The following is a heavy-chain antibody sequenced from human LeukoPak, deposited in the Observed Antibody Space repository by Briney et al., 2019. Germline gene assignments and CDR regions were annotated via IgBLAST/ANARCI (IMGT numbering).Heavy chain of an antibody. Sequence: SQTLSLSCTVSGDSVSSGAYYWSWIRHFLGKGLEWIGYIDHSGFTHYNPSLKGRVAISVDTSKNRFSLKVTSVTVADTAVYYCAREGVVMPNWFDPWGQGTLVTVSS. J-gene: IGHJ5*02. CDR3: AREGVVMPNWFDP. D-gene: IGHD3-16*01. CDR1: GDSVSSGAYY. V-gene: IGHV4-31*03. CDR2: IDHSGFT.